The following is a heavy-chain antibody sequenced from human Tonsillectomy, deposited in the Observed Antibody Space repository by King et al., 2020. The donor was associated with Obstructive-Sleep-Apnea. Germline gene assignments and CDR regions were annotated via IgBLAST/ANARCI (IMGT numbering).Heavy chain of an antibody. Sequence: VQLVESGAEVKKPGASVKVSCKASGYTFTNYGITWVRQAPGQGPEWMGWISAYNGNTNYAQKLQGRVTMTTDTSTSTAYMELRSLRSDDTAVYYCARVGGGYNLDFYYGMDVWGQGTTGTVS. V-gene: IGHV1-18*01. CDR1: GYTFTNYG. D-gene: IGHD5-24*01. J-gene: IGHJ6*02. CDR3: ARVGGGYNLDFYYGMDV. CDR2: ISAYNGNT.